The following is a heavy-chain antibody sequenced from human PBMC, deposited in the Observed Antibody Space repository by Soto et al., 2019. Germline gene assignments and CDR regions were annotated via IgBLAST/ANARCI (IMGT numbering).Heavy chain of an antibody. D-gene: IGHD6-13*01. J-gene: IGHJ6*02. Sequence: PSETLSLTCTVSGGSISSSNWWSWVRQPPGKGLEWIGEFYHSGSTNYNPSLKSRVTISVDKSKNQFSLKLSSVTAADTAVYYCARLAAAAGSYYYYGMDVWGQGTTVTVSS. CDR2: FYHSGST. CDR3: ARLAAAAGSYYYYGMDV. CDR1: GGSISSSNW. V-gene: IGHV4-4*02.